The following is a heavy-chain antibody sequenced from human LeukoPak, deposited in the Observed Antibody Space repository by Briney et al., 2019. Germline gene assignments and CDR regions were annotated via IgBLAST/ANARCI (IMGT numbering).Heavy chain of an antibody. J-gene: IGHJ4*02. CDR1: GFIFSDYH. CDR3: ASGRDIAVAGPAGYFDY. CDR2: ISPRGGSI. D-gene: IGHD6-19*01. Sequence: GGSLRLSCAASGFIFSDYHMNWIRQAPGQGLEWISYISPRGGSIYFADSVKGRFTISRDNANNSVYLQMNSLTADDTAVYYCASGRDIAVAGPAGYFDYWGQGTQVTVSS. V-gene: IGHV3-11*01.